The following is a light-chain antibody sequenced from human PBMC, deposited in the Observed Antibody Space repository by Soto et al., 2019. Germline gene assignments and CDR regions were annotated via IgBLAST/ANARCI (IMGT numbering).Light chain of an antibody. Sequence: QSVLTQPPSASGTPGQRVTISCSGSSSNIGSNYVYWYQQLPGTAPKLLIYRNNQRPSGVPDRFSGSKSGTSASLAISGLRCEDEADYYCGAWDDSLRGVFGGGTKVTVL. J-gene: IGLJ2*01. CDR2: RNN. V-gene: IGLV1-47*01. CDR3: GAWDDSLRGV. CDR1: SSNIGSNY.